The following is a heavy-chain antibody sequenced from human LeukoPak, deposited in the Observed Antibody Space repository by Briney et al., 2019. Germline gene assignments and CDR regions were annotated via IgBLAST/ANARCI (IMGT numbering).Heavy chain of an antibody. D-gene: IGHD5-18*01. CDR3: ARDYFGTAMVNYFDY. V-gene: IGHV1-46*01. CDR1: GYTFTSYY. Sequence: GASVKVSCKASGYTFTSYYMHWVRQAPGQGLEWMGIINPSGGSTSYAQKFQGRVTMTRDTSTSTVYMELSSPRSEDTAVYYCARDYFGTAMVNYFDYWGQGTLVTVSS. J-gene: IGHJ4*02. CDR2: INPSGGST.